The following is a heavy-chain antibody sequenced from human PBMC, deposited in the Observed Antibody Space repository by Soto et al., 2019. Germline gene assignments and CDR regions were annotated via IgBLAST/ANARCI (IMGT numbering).Heavy chain of an antibody. D-gene: IGHD3-22*01. Sequence: EVQLVESGGGLVKPGGSLRLSCAASGFTFSNAWMNWVRQAPGKGLEWVGRIKSKTDGGTTDYAAPVKGRFTISRDDSKNTLYLQMNSVKTEDTAVYYCTIGVDYDSSGYYWDDAFDIWGQGTMVTVSS. CDR3: TIGVDYDSSGYYWDDAFDI. CDR2: IKSKTDGGTT. CDR1: GFTFSNAW. J-gene: IGHJ3*02. V-gene: IGHV3-15*07.